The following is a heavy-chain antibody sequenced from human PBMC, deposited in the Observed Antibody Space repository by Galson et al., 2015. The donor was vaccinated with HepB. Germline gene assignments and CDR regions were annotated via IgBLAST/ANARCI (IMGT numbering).Heavy chain of an antibody. CDR3: TRDQYYYNSGSFR. V-gene: IGHV3-49*03. CDR2: IKSRGDGGTT. Sequence: SLRLSCAASGFPFSSYAMSWFRQAAGRGLKWVGFIKSRGDGGTTEYGSSVKGRFIISRDDSKSVVYLLMNNLKTDDSGVYYCTRDQYYYNSGSFRWGQGVLVTVS. CDR1: GFPFSSYA. D-gene: IGHD3-10*01. J-gene: IGHJ4*02.